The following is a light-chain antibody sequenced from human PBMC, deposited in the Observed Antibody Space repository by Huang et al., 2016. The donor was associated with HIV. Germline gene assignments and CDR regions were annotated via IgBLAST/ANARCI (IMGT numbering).Light chain of an antibody. Sequence: EIVMPQSPATLSVSPGERATLSCRASQRVSSNLAWYQQKPGQAPRLLIYDASTRATGIPARFRGSGSGTEFTLTISSLQSEDFALYYCQQYNNWLAGTFGPGTKVDIK. J-gene: IGKJ3*01. CDR1: QRVSSN. CDR3: QQYNNWLAGT. CDR2: DAS. V-gene: IGKV3-15*01.